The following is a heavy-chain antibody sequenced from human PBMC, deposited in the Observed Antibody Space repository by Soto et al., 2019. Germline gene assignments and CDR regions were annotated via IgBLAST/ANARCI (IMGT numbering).Heavy chain of an antibody. J-gene: IGHJ4*02. CDR1: GFLFGTYA. CDR3: TKGLDSDNQDADY. V-gene: IGHV3-23*01. Sequence: WSLRLSCAAPGFLFGTYAMSWVCQAPGTTLEWVSPISGSGNTKYYADSVKGRCTAARDNFKSMLYLQMSSLRVEDTALYDCTKGLDSDNQDADYWGRVTRGAVAS. CDR2: ISGSGNTK. D-gene: IGHD2-21*01.